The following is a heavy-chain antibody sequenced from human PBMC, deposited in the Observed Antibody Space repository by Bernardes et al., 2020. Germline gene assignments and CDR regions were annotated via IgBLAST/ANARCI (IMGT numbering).Heavy chain of an antibody. CDR1: GYTFNSFY. Sequence: SVKVSCKASGYTFNSFYLHWVRQAPGQGIEWLGLVSPSDGDTRLAQKFQGRVTMTRDTSTSTLYMQLNTLTSEDTAIYYCARVKSGYDLSEYYFDFWGEGTLVTVS. J-gene: IGHJ4*02. D-gene: IGHD5-12*01. V-gene: IGHV1-46*02. CDR3: ARVKSGYDLSEYYFDF. CDR2: VSPSDGDT.